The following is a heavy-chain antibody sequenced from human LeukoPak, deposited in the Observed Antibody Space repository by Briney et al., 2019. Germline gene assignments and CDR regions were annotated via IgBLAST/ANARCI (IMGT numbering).Heavy chain of an antibody. CDR3: AKDGSSGWTRSFDY. V-gene: IGHV3-7*05. CDR2: IKPDGSEK. J-gene: IGHJ4*02. CDR1: GFPFSIYW. D-gene: IGHD6-19*01. Sequence: GGSLRLSCAASGFPFSIYWMTWVRQAPGKGLEWVANIKPDGSEKYYVDSAKGRFTISRDNSENTLYLQMNTLRAEDTAVYYCAKDGSSGWTRSFDYWGQGTLVTVSS.